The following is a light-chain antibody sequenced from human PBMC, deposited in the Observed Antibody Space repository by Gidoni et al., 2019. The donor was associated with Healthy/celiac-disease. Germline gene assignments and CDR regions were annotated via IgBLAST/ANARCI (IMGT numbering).Light chain of an antibody. CDR2: AAS. J-gene: IGKJ3*01. Sequence: DICMTQSPSSLSAYVGDRVTITVRAGQSISSYLNWYQQNPGKAPKLLIYAASSLQSGGPSRFSGSGSGTDFTLTISSLQAEDFATYYCQQSYSTSFTFGPGTKVDIK. V-gene: IGKV1-39*01. CDR1: QSISSY. CDR3: QQSYSTSFT.